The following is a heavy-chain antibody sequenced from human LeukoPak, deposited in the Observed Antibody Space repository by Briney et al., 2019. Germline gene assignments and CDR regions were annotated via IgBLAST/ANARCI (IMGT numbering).Heavy chain of an antibody. J-gene: IGHJ3*02. V-gene: IGHV6-1*01. Sequence: SQTLSLTCAISGDSVSSNSAAWNWIRQSPSRGLEWLGRTYYRSKWYNDYAVSVKSRITISPDTSKNQFSLQLNSVTPEGTAVYYCARVTAALPPGGDAFDIWGQGTMVTVSS. CDR3: ARVTAALPPGGDAFDI. CDR2: TYYRSKWYN. D-gene: IGHD6-25*01. CDR1: GDSVSSNSAA.